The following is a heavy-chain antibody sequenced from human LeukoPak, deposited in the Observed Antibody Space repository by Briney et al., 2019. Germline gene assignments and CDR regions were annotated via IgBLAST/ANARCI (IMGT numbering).Heavy chain of an antibody. J-gene: IGHJ4*02. Sequence: GGSLRLSCAASGFTFDDYGMSWVRQAPGKGLEWVSGIIWSGGSTGYADSVKGRFTISRDNAKDSLYLQMNSLRAEDTALYYCARDDYGSGSWNDYWGQGTLVTVSS. V-gene: IGHV3-20*04. D-gene: IGHD3-10*01. CDR2: IIWSGGST. CDR3: ARDDYGSGSWNDY. CDR1: GFTFDDYG.